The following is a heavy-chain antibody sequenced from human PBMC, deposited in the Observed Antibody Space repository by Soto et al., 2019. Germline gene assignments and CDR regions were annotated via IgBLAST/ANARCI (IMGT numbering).Heavy chain of an antibody. Sequence: QVQLVQSGAEVKKPGASVTVSCKASGYTFTAYYIHWVRQAPGQGLEWMGWINCNTGGTNYAQKFQGWVTMTRDTSINTAYMDLSRLRSDETALYYCARVGSSYLGALFMDVWGQGTTVTVSS. V-gene: IGHV1-2*04. D-gene: IGHD6-13*01. J-gene: IGHJ6*02. CDR3: ARVGSSYLGALFMDV. CDR1: GYTFTAYY. CDR2: INCNTGGT.